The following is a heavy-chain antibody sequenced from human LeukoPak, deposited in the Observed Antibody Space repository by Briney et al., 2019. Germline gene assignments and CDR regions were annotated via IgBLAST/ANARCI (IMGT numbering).Heavy chain of an antibody. V-gene: IGHV1-8*03. Sequence: GASVKVSCKTSGYRFTSYDISWARQATGQGLQWMGRMTPSSGSAEYAQRFQGRVTLTRDTASGTAYLELRSLRSEDTAVYYCARRMSSSSWYSFDYWGQGTLVTVSS. CDR3: ARRMSSSSWYSFDY. J-gene: IGHJ4*02. CDR1: GYRFTSYD. CDR2: MTPSSGSA. D-gene: IGHD6-13*01.